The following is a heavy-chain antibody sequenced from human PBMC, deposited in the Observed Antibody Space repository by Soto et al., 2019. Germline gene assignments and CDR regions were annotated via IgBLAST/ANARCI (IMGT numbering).Heavy chain of an antibody. CDR1: GFTFSSYS. J-gene: IGHJ4*01. Sequence: PGGSLRLSCAASGFTFSSYSMIWVRQAPGKGLEWVSSISSRISYIYYSDSVQGRFTISTDNAKKSLYLQMNSLRAEDTAVYYCARVWGSRWETLMAGFDYCGQGTLVSVSS. CDR2: ISSRISYI. D-gene: IGHD6-13*01. V-gene: IGHV3-21*01. CDR3: ARVWGSRWETLMAGFDY.